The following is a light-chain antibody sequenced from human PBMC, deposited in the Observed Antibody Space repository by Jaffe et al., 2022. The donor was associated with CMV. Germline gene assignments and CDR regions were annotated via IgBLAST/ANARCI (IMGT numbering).Light chain of an antibody. Sequence: EIVMTQSPATLSVSPGERATLSCRASQSVSSNLAWYQQKPGQAPRLLIYGASTRATGIPARFSGSGSGTEFTLTISSLQSEDFAVYYCQQYNNWSYPRVFTFGPGTKVDIK. CDR1: QSVSSN. CDR2: GAS. J-gene: IGKJ3*01. V-gene: IGKV3-15*01. CDR3: QQYNNWSYPRVFT.